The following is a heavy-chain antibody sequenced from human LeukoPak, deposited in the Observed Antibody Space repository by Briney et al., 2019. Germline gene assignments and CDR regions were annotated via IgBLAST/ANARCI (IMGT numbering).Heavy chain of an antibody. CDR2: ISSSSSYI. D-gene: IGHD3-10*01. Sequence: KPGGSLRLSCAASGFTFSSYSMNWVSQAPGKGLEWVSSISSSSSYIYYADSVKGRFTISRDNAKNSLYLQMNSLRAEDTAVYYCARDSRMVRGTSDYWGQGTLVTVSS. CDR3: ARDSRMVRGTSDY. CDR1: GFTFSSYS. J-gene: IGHJ4*02. V-gene: IGHV3-21*01.